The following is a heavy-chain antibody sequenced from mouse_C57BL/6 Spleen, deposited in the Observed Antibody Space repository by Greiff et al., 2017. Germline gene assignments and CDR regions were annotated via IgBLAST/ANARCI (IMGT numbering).Heavy chain of an antibody. CDR1: GFNIKDYY. V-gene: IGHV14-2*01. J-gene: IGHJ3*01. D-gene: IGHD2-4*01. CDR3: APYDYDGAWFAY. CDR2: IDPEDGET. Sequence: VQLQQSGAELVKPGASVKLSCTASGFNIKDYYMHWVKQRTEQGLEWIGRIDPEDGETKYAPKFQGKATITADTSSNTAYRQLSRLTSEDTAVYYGAPYDYDGAWFAYWGQGTLVTVSA.